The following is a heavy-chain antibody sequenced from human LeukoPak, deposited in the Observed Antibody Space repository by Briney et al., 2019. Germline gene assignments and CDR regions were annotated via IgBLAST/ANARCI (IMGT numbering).Heavy chain of an antibody. J-gene: IGHJ4*02. CDR2: IYHSGST. Sequence: SETLSLTCAVYGGSFSGYYWGWIRQPPGKGLEWIGSIYHSGSTFYNPSLKSRVTISVDTSKNQFSLSLSSVTAADTAVYYCARDSTLEEATYYFDYWGQGTLVTVSS. D-gene: IGHD2-15*01. V-gene: IGHV4-38-2*02. CDR3: ARDSTLEEATYYFDY. CDR1: GGSFSGYY.